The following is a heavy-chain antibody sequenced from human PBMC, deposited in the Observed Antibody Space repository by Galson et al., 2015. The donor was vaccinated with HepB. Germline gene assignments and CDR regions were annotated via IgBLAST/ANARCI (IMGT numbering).Heavy chain of an antibody. CDR3: TRRGLQREFDY. J-gene: IGHJ4*02. Sequence: VRQAPGKGLEWISSLTEGGDKTFYADSVKGRFTISRDNSKNTLYLQMNSLRAEDTALYYCTRRGLQREFDYWGQGTLVTVSS. V-gene: IGHV3-23*01. CDR2: LTEGGDKT. D-gene: IGHD6-25*01.